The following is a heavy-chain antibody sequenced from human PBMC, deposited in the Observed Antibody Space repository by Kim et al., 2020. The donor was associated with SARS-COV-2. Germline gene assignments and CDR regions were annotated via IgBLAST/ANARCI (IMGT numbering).Heavy chain of an antibody. Sequence: SETLSLTCTVSGGSISSYYWSWIRQPPGKGLEWIGYIYYSGSTNYNPSLKSRVTISVDTSKNQFSLKLSSVTAADTAVYYCARLGVGGYDWGGDYWGQGTLVTVSS. J-gene: IGHJ4*02. V-gene: IGHV4-59*08. CDR1: GGSISSYY. CDR2: IYYSGST. D-gene: IGHD5-12*01. CDR3: ARLGVGGYDWGGDY.